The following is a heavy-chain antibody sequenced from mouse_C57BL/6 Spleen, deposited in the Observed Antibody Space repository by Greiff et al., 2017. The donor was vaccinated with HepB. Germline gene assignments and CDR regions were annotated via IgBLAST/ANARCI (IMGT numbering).Heavy chain of an antibody. D-gene: IGHD2-2*01. V-gene: IGHV14-1*02. Sequence: EVQLQQSGAELVKPGASVKLSCKASGFTFTSYCMHWVKQRPGQGLEWIGWINPRNGDTKYNQKFQDKATITADKSSSTAYLQLSSLTSEDTAVYYCTSAGSSFAYWGQGTLVTVSA. J-gene: IGHJ3*01. CDR1: GFTFTSYC. CDR3: TSAGSSFAY. CDR2: INPRNGDT.